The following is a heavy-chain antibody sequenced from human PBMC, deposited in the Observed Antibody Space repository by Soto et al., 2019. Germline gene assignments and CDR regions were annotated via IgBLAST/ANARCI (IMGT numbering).Heavy chain of an antibody. CDR2: INPKSAAT. CDR1: GYSVSDYF. Sequence: QVQLVQSGVEVKKSGASVKVSCKASGYSVSDYFIQWVRQAPGQGLEWVAWINPKSAATNYAKKFQGRVSLTWDTSFSTAYMELTRLRPDDTAVYYCARIKWGLDYYNGMDVWGQGTTVIVSS. D-gene: IGHD1-26*01. J-gene: IGHJ6*02. CDR3: ARIKWGLDYYNGMDV. V-gene: IGHV1-2*02.